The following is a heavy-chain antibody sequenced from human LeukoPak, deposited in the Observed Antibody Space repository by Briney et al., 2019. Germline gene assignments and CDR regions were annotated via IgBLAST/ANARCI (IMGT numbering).Heavy chain of an antibody. Sequence: RPSQTLSLTCTVSGGSISSGSYYWSWIRQPAGKGLEWIGRIYTSGSTNYNPSLKSRVTISVDTSRNQFSLKLSSVTAADTAVYYCARREWGYAVSVWGKGTTITVSS. CDR3: ARREWGYAVSV. CDR1: GGSISSGSYY. J-gene: IGHJ6*04. V-gene: IGHV4-61*02. D-gene: IGHD2-2*01. CDR2: IYTSGST.